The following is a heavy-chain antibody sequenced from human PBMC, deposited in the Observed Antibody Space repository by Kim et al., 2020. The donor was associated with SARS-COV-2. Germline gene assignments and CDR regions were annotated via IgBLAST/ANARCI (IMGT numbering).Heavy chain of an antibody. CDR3: ARGGLIAAAGWFDP. V-gene: IGHV4-34*01. Sequence: NPSLTSRVTISVDTSKNQFSLKLSSVTAADTAMYYCARGGLIAAAGWFDPWGQGTLVTVSS. J-gene: IGHJ5*02. D-gene: IGHD6-13*01.